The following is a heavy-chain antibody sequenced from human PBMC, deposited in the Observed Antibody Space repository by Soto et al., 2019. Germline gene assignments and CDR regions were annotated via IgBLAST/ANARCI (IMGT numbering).Heavy chain of an antibody. CDR2: IYPGDSDT. V-gene: IGHV5-51*01. CDR3: ARYRHSYSSNYFYGLDV. Sequence: PGGSLKTSLKPLGNTSPTPWMGGGRQRPGKGVEWMVIIYPGDSDTRYSPPFRGHVTISADKSISTAYLHWSSLEASDSALYYCARYRHSYSSNYFYGLDVWGQGTRVTFSS. J-gene: IGHJ6*02. D-gene: IGHD5-18*01. CDR1: GNTSPTPW.